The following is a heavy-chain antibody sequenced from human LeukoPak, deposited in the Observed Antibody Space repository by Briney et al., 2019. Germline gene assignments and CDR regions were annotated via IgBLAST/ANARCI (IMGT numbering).Heavy chain of an antibody. CDR3: ARLGSDYSFAPNCFDP. Sequence: GEAPKISCYGSGYSFTSYWIGWVRQRPGKGLEWMGINYHGESATRYSPSFQGQVTISADKSISTAYLQWSSLKASDTAMYYCARLGSDYSFAPNCFDPWGQGTLVTVSS. J-gene: IGHJ5*02. V-gene: IGHV5-51*01. D-gene: IGHD2-21*01. CDR1: GYSFTSYW. CDR2: NYHGESAT.